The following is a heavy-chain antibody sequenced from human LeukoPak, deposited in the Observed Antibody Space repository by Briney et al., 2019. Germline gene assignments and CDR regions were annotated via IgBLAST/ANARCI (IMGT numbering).Heavy chain of an antibody. J-gene: IGHJ4*02. V-gene: IGHV3-30*02. CDR2: IRHDGSNK. D-gene: IGHD5-18*01. Sequence: GGSLRLSCAASGFTFSSYGMHWVRQAPGKGLEGVAFIRHDGSNKYYADSVKGRFTISRDNSKNTLYLQMNSLSAEDTAVYYCAKDRGGTYSYGPGGIDYWGQGTLVTVSS. CDR1: GFTFSSYG. CDR3: AKDRGGTYSYGPGGIDY.